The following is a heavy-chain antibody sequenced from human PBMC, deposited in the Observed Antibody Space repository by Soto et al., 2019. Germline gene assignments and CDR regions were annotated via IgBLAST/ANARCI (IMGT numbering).Heavy chain of an antibody. D-gene: IGHD3-22*01. J-gene: IGHJ4*02. CDR3: AKERATMTAFDY. V-gene: IGHV3-23*01. CDR2: ITDNGGST. CDR1: GFTFSRDG. Sequence: PGGSLRLSCAASGFTFSRDGMSWVRQAPGKGLEWVSLITDNGGSTYYADSVKGRFTISRDNTKNTLFLQMNSLRAEDTAVYYCAKERATMTAFDYWGQGALVTVS.